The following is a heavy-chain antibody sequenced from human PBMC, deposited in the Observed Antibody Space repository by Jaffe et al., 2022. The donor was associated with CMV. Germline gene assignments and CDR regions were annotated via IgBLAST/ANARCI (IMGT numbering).Heavy chain of an antibody. J-gene: IGHJ4*02. CDR3: ARASPYCGGDCYSEDY. V-gene: IGHV1-3*01. D-gene: IGHD2-21*02. CDR2: INAGNGNT. CDR1: GYTFTSYA. Sequence: QVQLVQSGAEVKKPGASVKVSCKASGYTFTSYAMHWVRQAPGQRLEWMGWINAGNGNTKYSQKFQGRVTITRDTSASTAYMELSSLRSEDTAVYYCARASPYCGGDCYSEDYWGQGTLVTVSS.